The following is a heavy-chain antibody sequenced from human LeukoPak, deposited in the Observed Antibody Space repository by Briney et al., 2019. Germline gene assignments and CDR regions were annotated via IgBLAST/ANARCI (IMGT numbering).Heavy chain of an antibody. D-gene: IGHD2-2*01. Sequence: SETLSLTCTVSGGSISSYYWSRIRQPAGKGLEWIGRIYTSGSTNYNPSLKSRVTMSVDTSKNQFSLKLSSVTAAETAVYYCAREVGVPAASTFDYWGQGTLVTVSS. V-gene: IGHV4-4*07. J-gene: IGHJ4*02. CDR2: IYTSGST. CDR1: GGSISSYY. CDR3: AREVGVPAASTFDY.